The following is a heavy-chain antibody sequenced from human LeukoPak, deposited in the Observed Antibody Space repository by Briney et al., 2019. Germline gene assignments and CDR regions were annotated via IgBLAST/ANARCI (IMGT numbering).Heavy chain of an antibody. V-gene: IGHV1-58*02. D-gene: IGHD3-3*01. Sequence: SVKVSCKASGFTFTSSGMRWVRQARGQRLEWMGWIGVGSGNTNYSQKFQERVTITRDMSTSTAYMELRSLRSEDTAVYYCAAIFVEEYYDFWGGEAPYYYCGMDVWGQGTTVTVSS. CDR1: GFTFTSSG. CDR2: IGVGSGNT. CDR3: AAIFVEEYYDFWGGEAPYYYCGMDV. J-gene: IGHJ6*02.